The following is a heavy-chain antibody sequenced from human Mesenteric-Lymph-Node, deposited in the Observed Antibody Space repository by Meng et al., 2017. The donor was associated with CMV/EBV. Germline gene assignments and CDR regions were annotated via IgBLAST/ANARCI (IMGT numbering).Heavy chain of an antibody. Sequence: GESLKISCAASEFTVSGSAIYWVRQASGKGLEWVGRIRSKANSYATVYAATMKGRFTISRDDSENTAYLQMNSLKTEDTAVYYCVRESLAWVGHYSYYYGMDVWGRGTTVTVSS. J-gene: IGHJ6*02. CDR3: VRESLAWVGHYSYYYGMDV. V-gene: IGHV3-73*01. CDR1: EFTVSGSA. D-gene: IGHD2-21*01. CDR2: IRSKANSYAT.